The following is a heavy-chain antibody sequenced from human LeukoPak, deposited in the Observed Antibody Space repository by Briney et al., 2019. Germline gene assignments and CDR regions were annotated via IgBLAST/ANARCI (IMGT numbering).Heavy chain of an antibody. CDR3: AKVEGASKASVY. CDR1: GFTFSSYA. V-gene: IGHV3-23*01. CDR2: ISGSGGST. D-gene: IGHD1-1*01. J-gene: IGHJ4*02. Sequence: AGGSLRLSCAASGFTFSSYAMTWVRQAPGKGLEWVSSISGSGGSTCYADSVKGRFTISRDNSKNTLYLQMYSLRAEDTAVYYCAKVEGASKASVYWGQGALVTVSS.